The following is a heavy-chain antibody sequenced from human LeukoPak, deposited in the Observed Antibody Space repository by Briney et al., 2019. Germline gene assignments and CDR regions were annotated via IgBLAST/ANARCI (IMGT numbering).Heavy chain of an antibody. D-gene: IGHD2-15*01. CDR1: GYAFTTYY. CDR3: ATLLVGYCSGGSCSRFDP. V-gene: IGHV1-46*01. Sequence: ASVKVSCKAFGYAFTTYYIHWVRQAPGQGLEWMGIINPSADTTTYAQKFQGRVTTTEDTSTDTAYMELSSLRSEDTAVYYCATLLVGYCSGGSCSRFDPWGQGTLVTVSS. CDR2: INPSADTT. J-gene: IGHJ5*02.